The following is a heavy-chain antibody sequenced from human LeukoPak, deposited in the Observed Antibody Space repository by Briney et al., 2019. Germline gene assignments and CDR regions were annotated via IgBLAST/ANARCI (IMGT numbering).Heavy chain of an antibody. Sequence: GGSLRLSCAASGFTFDDYAMHWVRHAPGKGLEWVSGISWNSGSIGYADSVKGRFTISRDNVKNSLSLQMNSLRAEDTALYYCARAEGYGAIDYWGQGSLVIVSS. V-gene: IGHV3-9*01. J-gene: IGHJ4*02. CDR2: ISWNSGSI. D-gene: IGHD5-12*01. CDR3: ARAEGYGAIDY. CDR1: GFTFDDYA.